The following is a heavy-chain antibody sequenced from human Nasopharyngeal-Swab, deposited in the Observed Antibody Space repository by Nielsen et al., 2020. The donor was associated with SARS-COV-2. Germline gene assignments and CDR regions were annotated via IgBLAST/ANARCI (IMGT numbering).Heavy chain of an antibody. D-gene: IGHD2-15*01. J-gene: IGHJ5*02. CDR3: ARGSQGTRWS. Sequence: SETLSLTCAISGDSVSNNIAAWNWIRQSPSRGLEWLGRTYYRSHQWNTNYAVSVKSRITINPDTTKNQFYLQLNSVTPEDTAVYYCARGSQGTRWSLGQGTLVTVSS. V-gene: IGHV6-1*01. CDR1: GDSVSNNIAA. CDR2: TYYRSHQWNT.